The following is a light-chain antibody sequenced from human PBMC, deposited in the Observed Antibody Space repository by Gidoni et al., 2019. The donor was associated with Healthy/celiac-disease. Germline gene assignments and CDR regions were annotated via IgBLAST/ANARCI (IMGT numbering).Light chain of an antibody. Sequence: DIQITQSPSSLSASVGDRVTITCRASQSISSYLNWYQQKPGKAPKLLIYDASSLQSGVPSRFSGSGSGTDFTLTINSLQPEDFATYYCQQSYSTLWTFGQGTKVEIK. J-gene: IGKJ1*01. CDR2: DAS. V-gene: IGKV1-39*01. CDR3: QQSYSTLWT. CDR1: QSISSY.